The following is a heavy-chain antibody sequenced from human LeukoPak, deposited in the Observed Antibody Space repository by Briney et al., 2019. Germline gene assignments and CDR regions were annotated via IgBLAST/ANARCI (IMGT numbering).Heavy chain of an antibody. CDR3: ARDPAYCGGDCSN. D-gene: IGHD2-21*01. Sequence: PGGSLRLSCAASGFTFSSYAMHWVRQAPGKGLEWVAVISYDGSNKYYADSVKGRFTISRDNSKNTLYLQMNSLRAEDTAVYYCARDPAYCGGDCSNWGQGTLVTVSS. V-gene: IGHV3-30-3*01. CDR1: GFTFSSYA. J-gene: IGHJ4*02. CDR2: ISYDGSNK.